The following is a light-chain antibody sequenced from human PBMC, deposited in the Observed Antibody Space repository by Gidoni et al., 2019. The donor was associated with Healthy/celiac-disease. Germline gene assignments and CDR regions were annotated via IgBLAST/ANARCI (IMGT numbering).Light chain of an antibody. CDR3: CSYAGSKDVV. CDR1: SSDVGSYNL. J-gene: IGLJ2*01. Sequence: QSALTQPASVSGSPGQSITISCTGTSSDVGSYNLVSWYQQHPGKAPKLMIYEGSKRPSGVSNLFSGSKSGNTASLTISGLQAEDEADYYCCSYAGSKDVVFGGGTKLTVL. CDR2: EGS. V-gene: IGLV2-23*01.